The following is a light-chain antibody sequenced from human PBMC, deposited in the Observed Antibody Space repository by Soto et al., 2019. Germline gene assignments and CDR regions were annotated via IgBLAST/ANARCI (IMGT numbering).Light chain of an antibody. J-gene: IGLJ1*01. CDR3: SSYTSSSALLYV. CDR1: SSDVGGYNY. Sequence: QSALTQPASVSGSPGQSITISCTGTSSDVGGYNYVSWYQQHPGKASKLMIYDVSNRPSGVSNRLSGSKSGNTASMTISRLQAEDEADYYGSSYTSSSALLYVFGTGTKLTVL. V-gene: IGLV2-14*01. CDR2: DVS.